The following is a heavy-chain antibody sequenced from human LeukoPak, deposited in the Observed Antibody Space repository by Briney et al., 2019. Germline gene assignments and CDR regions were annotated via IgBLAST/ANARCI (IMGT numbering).Heavy chain of an antibody. CDR2: IYPNTGGT. V-gene: IGHV1-2*06. D-gene: IGHD1-7*01. CDR3: ARGNWYYDY. Sequence: GASVKVSCNTSGYGFTNYHMHWVRLAPGQGLEWMGHIYPNTGGTSYAQRFQGRVTMTSDTSVSTVYMELSSLISDDTAAYYCARGNWYYDYWGQGTQVTVSS. CDR1: GYGFTNYH. J-gene: IGHJ4*02.